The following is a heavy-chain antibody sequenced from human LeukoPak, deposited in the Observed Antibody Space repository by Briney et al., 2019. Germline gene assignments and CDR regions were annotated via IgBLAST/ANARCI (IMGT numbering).Heavy chain of an antibody. V-gene: IGHV5-51*01. Sequence: GESLKISCKGSGYSFTDYWIGWVRQMPGKGLEWTGIIYPGDSDTRYSPSFQGQVTISADKSISTAYLQWSSLKASDTAMYYRARVGHVEMATIGNWFDPWGQGTLVTVSS. CDR2: IYPGDSDT. CDR1: GYSFTDYW. CDR3: ARVGHVEMATIGNWFDP. D-gene: IGHD5-24*01. J-gene: IGHJ5*02.